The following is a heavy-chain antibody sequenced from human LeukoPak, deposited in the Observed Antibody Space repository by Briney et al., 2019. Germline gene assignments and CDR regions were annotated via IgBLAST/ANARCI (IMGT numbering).Heavy chain of an antibody. D-gene: IGHD7-27*01. Sequence: GGSLRLSCAASGFTFSSYTMNWVRQAPGKGLEWVSSISSSSYIYYADSLKGRFTISRDNAKNSLYLQMNSLRAEDTAVYYCARELGAFDIWGQGTMVTVSS. CDR2: ISSSSYI. J-gene: IGHJ3*02. CDR3: ARELGAFDI. CDR1: GFTFSSYT. V-gene: IGHV3-21*01.